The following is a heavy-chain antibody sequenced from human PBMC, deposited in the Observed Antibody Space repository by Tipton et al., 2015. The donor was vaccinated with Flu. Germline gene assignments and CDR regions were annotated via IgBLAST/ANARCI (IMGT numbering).Heavy chain of an antibody. J-gene: IGHJ4*02. D-gene: IGHD6-25*01. CDR2: IYYSGST. V-gene: IGHV4-59*08. CDR1: GGSISSYY. CDR3: ARSPGYYFDY. Sequence: TLSLTCTVSGGSISSYYWSWIRQPPGKGLEWIGYIYYSGSTNYNPSLQSRVTISVDTSKNQVSLKLSSVTAADTAVYYCARSPGYYFDYWGQGTLVTVSS.